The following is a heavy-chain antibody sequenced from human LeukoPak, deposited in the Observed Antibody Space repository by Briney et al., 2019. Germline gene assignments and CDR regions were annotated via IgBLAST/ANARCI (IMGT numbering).Heavy chain of an antibody. J-gene: IGHJ5*02. CDR1: GGTFSSCA. D-gene: IGHD2-2*01. V-gene: IGHV1-69*13. Sequence: SVKVSCKASGGTFSSCAISWVRQAPGQGLEWMGGIIPIFGTANYAQKFRGRVTITADESTSTAYMELSSLRSEDTAVYYCATTPTHCSSTSCYARFDPWGQGTPVTVSS. CDR2: IIPIFGTA. CDR3: ATTPTHCSSTSCYARFDP.